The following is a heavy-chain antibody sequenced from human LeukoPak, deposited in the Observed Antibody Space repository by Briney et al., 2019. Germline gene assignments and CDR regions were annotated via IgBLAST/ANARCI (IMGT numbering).Heavy chain of an antibody. CDR2: ISGNGDTT. V-gene: IGHV3-23*01. CDR1: GFTFSRYA. J-gene: IGHJ2*01. Sequence: GGSLRLSCAASGFTFSRYAMTWVRQAPGKGLQWVSPISGNGDTTYYADSVKGRFTISRDNSKNTLYLQMNSLRAEDTAVYYCARGPHDRGYWYFDLWGRGTLAIVSS. CDR3: ARGPHDRGYWYFDL.